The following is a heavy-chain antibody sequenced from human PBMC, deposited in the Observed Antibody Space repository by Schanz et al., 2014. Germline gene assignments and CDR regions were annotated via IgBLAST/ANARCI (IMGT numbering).Heavy chain of an antibody. V-gene: IGHV4-59*08. CDR3: ASHLPGGYNTHGWFDP. CDR1: GGSIRGYY. CDR2: VHSSGST. J-gene: IGHJ5*02. D-gene: IGHD1-26*01. Sequence: QVQLQESGPGLVKPSETLSLTCTVSGGSIRGYYCSWIRQPPGKGLEWIGYVHSSGSTNYNSSLKSRVPTEDDKYKNECDQELSSVTAADKAGYYCASHLPGGYNTHGWFDPWGQGTLVTVSS.